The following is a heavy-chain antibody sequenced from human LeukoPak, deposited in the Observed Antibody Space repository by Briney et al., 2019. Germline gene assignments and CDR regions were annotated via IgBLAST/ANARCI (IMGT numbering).Heavy chain of an antibody. CDR1: GFTFSNFE. CDR3: VSDAFDI. CDR2: ISSSGSAI. J-gene: IGHJ3*02. Sequence: GGFLRLSCAASGFTFSNFEMTWVRQAPEKGLELVSYISSSGSAIYYGDSVKGRFTISRDNAKNSLYLQMNNLRAEDTAVYYCVSDAFDIWGQGTMVTVSS. V-gene: IGHV3-48*03.